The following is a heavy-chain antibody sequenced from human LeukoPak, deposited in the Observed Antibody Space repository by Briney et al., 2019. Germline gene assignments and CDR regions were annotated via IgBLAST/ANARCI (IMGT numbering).Heavy chain of an antibody. CDR3: AREEG. CDR1: GGSISSYY. CDR2: IYHSGST. J-gene: IGHJ4*02. V-gene: IGHV4-59*12. Sequence: SETLSLTCTVSGGSISSYYWSWIRQPPGKGLEWIGYIYHSGSTYYNPSLKSRVTISVDRSKNQFSLKLSSVTAADTAAYYCAREEGWGQGTLVTVSS.